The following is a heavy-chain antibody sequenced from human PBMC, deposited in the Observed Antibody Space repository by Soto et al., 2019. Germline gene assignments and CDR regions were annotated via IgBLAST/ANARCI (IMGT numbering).Heavy chain of an antibody. CDR2: ISDSGST. D-gene: IGHD6-13*01. CDR3: ARDSTSWFPYYGIDV. V-gene: IGHV4-59*01. Sequence: TASETLSLTCTVSGGSIDYYRWSWIRQPPGKGLEWIGDISDSGSTNYNLSLRSRVTILVDTSKNQFSLKLNSVTAADTAVYYCARDSTSWFPYYGIDVWGQGTTVTVSS. CDR1: GGSIDYYR. J-gene: IGHJ6*02.